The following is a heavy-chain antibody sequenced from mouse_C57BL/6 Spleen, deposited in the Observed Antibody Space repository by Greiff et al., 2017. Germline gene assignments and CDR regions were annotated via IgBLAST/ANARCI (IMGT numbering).Heavy chain of an antibody. V-gene: IGHV5-16*01. CDR1: GFTFSDYY. J-gene: IGHJ1*03. CDR3: ARGNGGYFDV. CDR2: INYDGSST. Sequence: DVQLVESEGGLVQPGSSMKLSCTASGFTFSDYYMAWVRQVPEKGLEWVANINYDGSSTYYLDSLKSRFIISRDNAKNILYLQMSSLKSEDTATYYCARGNGGYFDVWGTGTTVTVSS.